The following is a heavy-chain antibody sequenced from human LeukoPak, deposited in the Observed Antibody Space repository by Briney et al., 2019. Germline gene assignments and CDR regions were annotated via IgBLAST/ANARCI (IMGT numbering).Heavy chain of an antibody. Sequence: KPSETLSFTCTVSGGSISNSSKYWGWIRQPPGKGLEWIGNIYYSGSIYYNPSLKSRVAIFVDTSNNQFSLKLSSVTAADTAVYYCATPRGASNWFDPWGQGALVTVSS. D-gene: IGHD3-10*01. CDR3: ATPRGASNWFDP. CDR2: IYYSGSI. J-gene: IGHJ5*02. CDR1: GGSISNSSKY. V-gene: IGHV4-39*01.